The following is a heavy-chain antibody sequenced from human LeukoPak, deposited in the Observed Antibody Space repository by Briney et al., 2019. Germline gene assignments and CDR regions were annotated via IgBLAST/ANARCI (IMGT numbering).Heavy chain of an antibody. CDR1: GGSISSYY. CDR2: IYYSGST. V-gene: IGHV4-59*08. Sequence: SETLSLTCTVSGGSISSYYWSWIRQPPGKGLEWIGYIYYSGSTNYNPSLKSRVTISVDTSKNQFSLKLCSVTAADTAVYYCARRITESYDSSGYYSANRFDPWGQGTLVTVSS. D-gene: IGHD3-22*01. J-gene: IGHJ5*02. CDR3: ARRITESYDSSGYYSANRFDP.